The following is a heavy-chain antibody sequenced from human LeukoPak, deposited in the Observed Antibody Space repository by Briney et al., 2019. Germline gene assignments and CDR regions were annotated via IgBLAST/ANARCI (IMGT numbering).Heavy chain of an antibody. CDR3: ARDLRGTYYYDSSGYYFGY. J-gene: IGHJ4*02. V-gene: IGHV3-30*04. D-gene: IGHD3-22*01. CDR2: ISYDGSNK. CDR1: GFTFSSYA. Sequence: GGSLRLSCAASGFTFSSYAMHWVRQAPGKGLKWGAVISYDGSNKYYADSVKGRFTISRDNSKNTLYLQMNSLRAEDTAVYYCARDLRGTYYYDSSGYYFGYWGQGTLVTVSS.